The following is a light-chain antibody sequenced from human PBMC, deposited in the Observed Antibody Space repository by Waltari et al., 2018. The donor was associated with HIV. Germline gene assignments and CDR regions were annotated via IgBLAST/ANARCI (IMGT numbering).Light chain of an antibody. J-gene: IGLJ2*01. CDR2: LNSDGNH. V-gene: IGLV4-69*01. CDR3: QTWGTGIV. Sequence: QLVLTQSPSASASLGASVKPTCTLSSGHSSYAIAWHQQQPEKGPRYLMKLNSDGNHSKGDGIPDRFSGSRSGAERYLTISSLQSEDEADYYCQTWGTGIVFGGGTKLTVL. CDR1: SGHSSYA.